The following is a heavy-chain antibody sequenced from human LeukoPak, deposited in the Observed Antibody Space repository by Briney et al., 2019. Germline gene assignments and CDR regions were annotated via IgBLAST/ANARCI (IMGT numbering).Heavy chain of an antibody. CDR2: IKEDGSEI. J-gene: IGHJ4*02. D-gene: IGHD6-19*01. CDR3: LGSNIAVV. Sequence: GGCLRLSCEASGFTFRNYWMTWVRQAPGKGLEWVANIKEDGSEIHYVDSVKGRFTISRDNAKNSLHLQMNSLRAEDTADYYCLGSNIAVVWGQGALVTVSS. CDR1: GFTFRNYW. V-gene: IGHV3-7*01.